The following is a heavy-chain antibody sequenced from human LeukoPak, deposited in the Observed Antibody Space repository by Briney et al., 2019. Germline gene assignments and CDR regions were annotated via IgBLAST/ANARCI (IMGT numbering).Heavy chain of an antibody. J-gene: IGHJ4*02. CDR1: GGSISSYY. CDR3: ARVDSRAPGFAY. Sequence: SETLSLTCTVSGGSISSYYWSWIRQPPGKGLEWIGYIYYSGSTNYNPSLKSRVTISVDTSKNQFSLKLSSVTAADTAVYYCARVDSRAPGFAYWGQGTLVTVSS. D-gene: IGHD6-13*01. CDR2: IYYSGST. V-gene: IGHV4-59*12.